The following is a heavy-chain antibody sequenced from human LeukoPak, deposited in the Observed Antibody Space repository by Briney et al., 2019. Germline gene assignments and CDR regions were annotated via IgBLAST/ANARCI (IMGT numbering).Heavy chain of an antibody. Sequence: SETLSLTCNVSGGSISGYHWSWIRQPPGKGLEWLGYIYYSGSSNYNPSLKSRVTISADTSKNQFSLKLSSVTAADTAVYYCARVPRSYYYYYYMDVWGKGTAVTVSS. J-gene: IGHJ6*03. V-gene: IGHV4-59*01. CDR2: IYYSGSS. CDR3: ARVPRSYYYYYYMDV. CDR1: GGSISGYH.